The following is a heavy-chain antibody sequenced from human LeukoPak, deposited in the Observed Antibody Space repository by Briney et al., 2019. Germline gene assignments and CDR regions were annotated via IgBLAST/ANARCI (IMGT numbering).Heavy chain of an antibody. V-gene: IGHV3-30*02. Sequence: GGSLRLSCAASGFTFSSYGMHWVRQAPGKGGEWVAFIRYDGSNKCYADSVKGRFTISRDNSKNSLYLQLNSLRAEDTAVYYCAKWVSSGLPARDAFDIWGQGTMVTVSS. CDR1: GFTFSSYG. CDR3: AKWVSSGLPARDAFDI. J-gene: IGHJ3*02. CDR2: IRYDGSNK. D-gene: IGHD3-3*01.